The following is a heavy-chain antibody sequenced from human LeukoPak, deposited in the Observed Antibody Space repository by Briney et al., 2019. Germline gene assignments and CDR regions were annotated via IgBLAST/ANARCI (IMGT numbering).Heavy chain of an antibody. Sequence: GGSLRLSCAASGFTFISYAMSWVRQAPGKGLGWVSAISGSGGSTYYADSVKGRFTISRDNSKNTLYLQMNSLRAEDTAVYYCAKDQAVAGGGRGRFDPWGQGTLVTVSS. V-gene: IGHV3-23*01. CDR3: AKDQAVAGGGRGRFDP. J-gene: IGHJ5*02. D-gene: IGHD6-19*01. CDR1: GFTFISYA. CDR2: ISGSGGST.